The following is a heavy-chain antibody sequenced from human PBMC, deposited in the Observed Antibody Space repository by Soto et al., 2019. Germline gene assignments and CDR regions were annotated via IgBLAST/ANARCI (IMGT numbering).Heavy chain of an antibody. V-gene: IGHV4-59*01. CDR1: GAPITINY. Sequence: SETLSLTCTVSGAPITINYWSWIRQAPGKGLEWIGYIYYSGSTTYNPSLKSRVTMSADTSKDQFSLKLNSVTAADTAVYYCARDAVGPYDNGGPGILVKASS. CDR3: ARDAVGPYDN. CDR2: IYYSGST. J-gene: IGHJ4*01.